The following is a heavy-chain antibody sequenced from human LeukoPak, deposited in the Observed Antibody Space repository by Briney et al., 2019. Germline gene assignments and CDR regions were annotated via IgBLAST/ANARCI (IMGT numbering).Heavy chain of an antibody. CDR3: ARGEGCSSTSCYNYYYYMDV. V-gene: IGHV1-69*13. CDR1: GGTFSSYA. J-gene: IGHJ6*03. Sequence: GASVKVSCKASGGTFSSYAISWVRQAPGQGLEWMGGIIPIFGTANYAQKFQGRVTITADESTSTAYMELSSLRSEDTAVYYCARGEGCSSTSCYNYYYYMDVWGKGTTVTVSS. CDR2: IIPIFGTA. D-gene: IGHD2-2*02.